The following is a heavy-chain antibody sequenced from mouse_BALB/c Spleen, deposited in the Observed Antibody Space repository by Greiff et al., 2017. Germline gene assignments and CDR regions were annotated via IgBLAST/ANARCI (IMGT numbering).Heavy chain of an antibody. V-gene: IGHV3-2*02. CDR3: ARGFYGYDRFAY. CDR2: ISYSGST. CDR1: GYSITSDYA. D-gene: IGHD2-2*01. Sequence: EVKLVESGPGLVKPSQSLSLTCTVTGYSITSDYAWNWIRQFPGNQLEWMGYISYSGSTSYNPSLKSRISITRDTSKNQFFLQLNSVTTEDTATYYCARGFYGYDRFAYWGQGTLVTVSA. J-gene: IGHJ3*01.